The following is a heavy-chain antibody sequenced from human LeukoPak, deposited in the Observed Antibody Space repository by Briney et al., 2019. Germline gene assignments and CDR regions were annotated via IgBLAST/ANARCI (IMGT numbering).Heavy chain of an antibody. CDR3: AREARGYYY. CDR2: IYSGGST. D-gene: IGHD2-15*01. Sequence: GGSLRLSCAASGFTFSSYSMNWVRQAPGKGLEWVSVIYSGGSTYYADSVKGRFTISRDNSKNTLYLQMNSLRAEDTAVYYCAREARGYYYWGQGTLVTVSS. J-gene: IGHJ4*02. CDR1: GFTFSSYS. V-gene: IGHV3-53*01.